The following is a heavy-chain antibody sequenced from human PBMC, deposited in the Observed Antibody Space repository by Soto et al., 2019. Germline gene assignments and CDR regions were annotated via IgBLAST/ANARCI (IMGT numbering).Heavy chain of an antibody. V-gene: IGHV6-1*01. CDR1: GDSVSSKSAA. J-gene: IGHJ3*02. CDR3: ARLLKALDIVVVPAEDALEI. D-gene: IGHD2-2*03. Sequence: STTLSLTCAIPGDSVSSKSAAWAWIRQPPSRGLEWLGRTRHLSKWYNEYAPSVKSRITINADTSQNHVSLQLESVTPEDTAVYYCARLLKALDIVVVPAEDALEIWGQATMVTV. CDR2: TRHLSKWYN.